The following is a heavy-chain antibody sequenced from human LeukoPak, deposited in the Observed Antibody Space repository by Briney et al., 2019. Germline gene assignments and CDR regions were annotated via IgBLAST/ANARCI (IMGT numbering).Heavy chain of an antibody. CDR3: ARDSGDYGSYYYYYYMDV. J-gene: IGHJ6*03. V-gene: IGHV3-53*01. CDR1: GFTVSSNY. D-gene: IGHD4-17*01. CDR2: IYSGGST. Sequence: GGSLRLSCAASGFTVSSNYVSWVRQAPGKGLEWVSVIYSGGSTYYADSVKGRFTISRDNSKNTLYLQMNSLRAEDTAVYYCARDSGDYGSYYYYYYMDVWGKGTTVTVSS.